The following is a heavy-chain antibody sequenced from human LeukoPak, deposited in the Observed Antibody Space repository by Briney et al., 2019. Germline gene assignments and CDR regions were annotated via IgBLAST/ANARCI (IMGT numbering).Heavy chain of an antibody. CDR2: ISGGGGST. D-gene: IGHD1-26*01. J-gene: IGHJ4*02. V-gene: IGHV3-23*01. Sequence: GGSLRLSCAASGFTFTSYSMIWVRQAPGKGLEWVSTISGGGGSTYYADSVKGRFTISRDNSKNTLYLQVNSLRAEDTAVYYCAKGGKWDVTPFDYWGQGTLVTGSS. CDR1: GFTFTSYS. CDR3: AKGGKWDVTPFDY.